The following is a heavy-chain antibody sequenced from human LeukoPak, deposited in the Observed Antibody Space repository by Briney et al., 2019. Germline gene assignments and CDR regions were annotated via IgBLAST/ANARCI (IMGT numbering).Heavy chain of an antibody. CDR3: ARALGSPLDY. V-gene: IGHV3-74*01. D-gene: IGHD1-26*01. J-gene: IGHJ4*02. CDR1: GFTFSTSW. CDR2: TNDDGTIT. Sequence: PGGTQRLSCAASGFTFSTSWMHWVRQAPGKGLVWVSRTNDDGTITTYADSVKGRFTISRDNAENTLYLQMNSLRAEDTAVYYCARALGSPLDYWGQGTLVTVSS.